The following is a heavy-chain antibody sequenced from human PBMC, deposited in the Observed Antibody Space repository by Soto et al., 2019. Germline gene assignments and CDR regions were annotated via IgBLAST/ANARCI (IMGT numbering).Heavy chain of an antibody. V-gene: IGHV4-31*03. CDR1: GGSISSGGYY. CDR2: IYYSGST. Sequence: SETLSLTCTVSGGSISSGGYYWSWIRQHPGKCLEWIGYIYYSGSTYYNPYLKSRVTISVDTSKNQFSLKLSSVTAADTAVYYCARFPGNYGMDVWGQGTTVTVSS. J-gene: IGHJ6*02. CDR3: ARFPGNYGMDV.